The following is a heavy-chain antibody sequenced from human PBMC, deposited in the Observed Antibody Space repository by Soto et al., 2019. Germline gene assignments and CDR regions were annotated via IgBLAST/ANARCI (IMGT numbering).Heavy chain of an antibody. D-gene: IGHD3-10*01. CDR1: GFTFSSYG. CDR2: IWYDGSNK. V-gene: IGHV3-33*01. J-gene: IGHJ6*02. CDR3: ARDKITMVPYYYYGMDV. Sequence: PGGSLRLSCAASGFTFSSYGMHWVRQAPGKGLEWVAVIWYDGSNKYYADSVKGRFTISRDNSKNTLYLQMNSLRAEDTAVYYCARDKITMVPYYYYGMDVWGQGTTVTVSS.